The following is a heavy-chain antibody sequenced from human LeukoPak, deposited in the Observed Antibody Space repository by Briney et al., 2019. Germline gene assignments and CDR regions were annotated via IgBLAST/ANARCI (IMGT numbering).Heavy chain of an antibody. V-gene: IGHV3-30*02. CDR1: GFTFSSYG. CDR2: IRYDGSNK. J-gene: IGHJ4*02. Sequence: PGGSLRLSCAASGFTFSSYGMHWVRQAPGKGLEWVAFIRYDGSNKYYADSVKGRFTISRDNSKNTLYLQMNSLRTEDTAVYYCARRGVYLYYFDYWGQGTLVTVSS. CDR3: ARRGVYLYYFDY. D-gene: IGHD3-10*01.